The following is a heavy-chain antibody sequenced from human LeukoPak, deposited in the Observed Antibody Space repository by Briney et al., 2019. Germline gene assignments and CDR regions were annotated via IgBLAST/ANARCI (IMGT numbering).Heavy chain of an antibody. CDR2: IYYSGST. D-gene: IGHD2-15*01. J-gene: IGHJ4*02. Sequence: SETLSLTCTVSGGSISNNYWSWIRQPPGKGLEWIGCIYYSGSTNYNPSLKSRVLISVDTSRHQFSLKLTSVTAADTAVYYCARGGSACSLDYWGQGTLVTVSS. CDR1: GGSISNNY. CDR3: ARGGSACSLDY. V-gene: IGHV4-59*08.